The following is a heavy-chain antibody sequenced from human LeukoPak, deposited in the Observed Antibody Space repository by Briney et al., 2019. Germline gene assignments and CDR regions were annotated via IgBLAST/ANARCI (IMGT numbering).Heavy chain of an antibody. D-gene: IGHD1-26*01. Sequence: SETLSLIWTVSGGTISRYYWSWIRQPPGKGLEWIGYIYYSGSTNYNPSLKSRVTISVDTSKNQFSLKLSSVTAADTAVYYCARGYTTGATQPLDYWGQGTLVTVSS. V-gene: IGHV4-59*01. CDR2: IYYSGST. CDR1: GGTISRYY. J-gene: IGHJ4*02. CDR3: ARGYTTGATQPLDY.